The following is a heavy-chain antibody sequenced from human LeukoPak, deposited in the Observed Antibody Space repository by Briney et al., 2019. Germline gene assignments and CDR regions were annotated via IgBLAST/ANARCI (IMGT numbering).Heavy chain of an antibody. CDR1: GFTFSNYA. CDR2: LTGNSNNP. J-gene: IGHJ5*02. CDR3: AKCAKTPQGGSGWCNWFDT. D-gene: IGHD3-3*01. Sequence: GGSLRLSCRASGFTFSNYAMNWVHQTPGKGPEWVSSLTGNSNNPNYADSVKGRFTISRDNSKNTLYLQMNSLRAEDTALYSCAKCAKTPQGGSGWCNWFDTWGQGNLVIVSS. V-gene: IGHV3-23*01.